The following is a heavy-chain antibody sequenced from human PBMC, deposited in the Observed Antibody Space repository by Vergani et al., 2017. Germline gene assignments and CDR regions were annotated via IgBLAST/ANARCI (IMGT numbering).Heavy chain of an antibody. Sequence: QVQLVESGGGLVKPGGSLRLSCAASGFTFSDYYMSWIRQAPGKGLEWVSYISSSSSYTNYANPVKGRFTISVDNAKNSLFRQMNSLRAEDTAVYYCARVTLSIGRYYYYGMDVWGQGTMVTVSS. CDR3: ARVTLSIGRYYYYGMDV. CDR2: ISSSSSYT. J-gene: IGHJ6*02. V-gene: IGHV3-11*06. D-gene: IGHD6-6*01. CDR1: GFTFSDYY.